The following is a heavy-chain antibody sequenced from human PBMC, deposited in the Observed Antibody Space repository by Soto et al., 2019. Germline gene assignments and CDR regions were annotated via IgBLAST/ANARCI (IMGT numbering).Heavy chain of an antibody. Sequence: SETLSLTCAVSGDSISSYYCMWIRQPPGKGLESIGYLYYGRSANYNPSLKSRVTLSVDTSTNQCSLKLSSMTAADTAVYYCATLPATSEFAYWGQGTLVTVSS. V-gene: IGHV4-59*12. CDR2: LYYGRSA. D-gene: IGHD2-2*01. CDR3: ATLPATSEFAY. CDR1: GDSISSYY. J-gene: IGHJ4*02.